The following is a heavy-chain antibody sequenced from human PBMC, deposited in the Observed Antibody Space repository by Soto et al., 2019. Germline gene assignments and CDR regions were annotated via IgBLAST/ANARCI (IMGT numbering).Heavy chain of an antibody. CDR3: ARATGGIMVRGHYMDV. D-gene: IGHD3-10*01. V-gene: IGHV3-21*01. Sequence: GGSLRLSCAASGFTFSSYSMNWVRQAPGKGLEWVSSISSSSSYIYYADSVKGRFTISRDNAKNSLYLQMNSLRAEDTAVYYCARATGGIMVRGHYMDVWGKGTTVTVSS. CDR2: ISSSSSYI. CDR1: GFTFSSYS. J-gene: IGHJ6*03.